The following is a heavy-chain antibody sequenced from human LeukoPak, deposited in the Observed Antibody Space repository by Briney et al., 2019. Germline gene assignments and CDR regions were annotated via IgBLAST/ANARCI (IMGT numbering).Heavy chain of an antibody. CDR3: ARLVVVAATDADY. CDR2: INHSGST. V-gene: IGHV4-34*01. J-gene: IGHJ4*02. Sequence: PSETLSLTCAVYGGSFSGYYWSWIRQPPGKGLEWIGEINHSGSTNYNPSLKSRVTISVDTSKNQFSLKLSSVTAPDTAVYYCARLVVVAATDADYWGQGTLVTVSS. D-gene: IGHD2-15*01. CDR1: GGSFSGYY.